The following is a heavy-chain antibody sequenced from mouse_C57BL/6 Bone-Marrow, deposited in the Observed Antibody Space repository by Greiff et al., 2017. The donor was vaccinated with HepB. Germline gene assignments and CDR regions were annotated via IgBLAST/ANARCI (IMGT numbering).Heavy chain of an antibody. CDR1: GFNIKDDY. D-gene: IGHD1-1*01. CDR2: IDPENGDT. Sequence: EVQLQQSGAELVRPGASVKLSCTASGFNIKDDYMHWVKQRPEQGLEWIGWIDPENGDTEYASKFQGKATITADTSSNTAYPQLSSLTSEDTAVYYCTTGVYYYGSSSFAYWGQGTLVTVSA. J-gene: IGHJ3*01. V-gene: IGHV14-4*01. CDR3: TTGVYYYGSSSFAY.